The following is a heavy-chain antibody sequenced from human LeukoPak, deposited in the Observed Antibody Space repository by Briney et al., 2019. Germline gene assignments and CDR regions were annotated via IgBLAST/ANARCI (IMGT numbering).Heavy chain of an antibody. CDR3: ARVTSEDLRFLEWLLQPPYYFDY. D-gene: IGHD3-3*01. CDR2: IYYSGST. J-gene: IGHJ4*02. CDR1: GGSISSGDYY. Sequence: SETLSLTCTVSGGSISSGDYYWSWIRQPPGKGLEWIGYIYYSGSTYYNPSLKSRVTISVDTSKNQFSLKLSSVTAADTAVYYCARVTSEDLRFLEWLLQPPYYFDYWGQGTLVTVSS. V-gene: IGHV4-30-4*08.